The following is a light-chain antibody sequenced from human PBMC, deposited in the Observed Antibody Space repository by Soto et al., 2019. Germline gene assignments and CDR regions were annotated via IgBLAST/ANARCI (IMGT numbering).Light chain of an antibody. V-gene: IGLV4-69*01. Sequence: QLVLTQSPSASASLGASVKLTCTLSSGHSSYTIAWHQQQPEKGPRYLMKLNSDGSHNKGDGIPDRFSGSSSGAERYLTISSVQSEDEADYYCQTWGIRMQVFGGGTKLTVL. J-gene: IGLJ2*01. CDR3: QTWGIRMQV. CDR2: LNSDGSH. CDR1: SGHSSYT.